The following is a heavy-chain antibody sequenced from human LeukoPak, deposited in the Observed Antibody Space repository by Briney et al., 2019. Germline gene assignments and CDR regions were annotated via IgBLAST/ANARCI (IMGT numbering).Heavy chain of an antibody. J-gene: IGHJ4*02. V-gene: IGHV3-30-3*01. CDR1: GFTFSSYA. Sequence: QPGRSLRLSCAASGFTFSSYAMHWVRQAPGKGLEWVAVISYDGSNKYYADSVKGRFTISRDNSKNTLYLQMNSLRAEDTAVYYCARDRRVSIAVAGDLDYWGQGTLVTVSS. D-gene: IGHD6-19*01. CDR3: ARDRRVSIAVAGDLDY. CDR2: ISYDGSNK.